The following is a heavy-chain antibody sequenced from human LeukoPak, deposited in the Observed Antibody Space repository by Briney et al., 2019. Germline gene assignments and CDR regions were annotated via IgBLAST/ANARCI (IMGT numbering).Heavy chain of an antibody. CDR2: ISEDGGST. Sequence: GGSLRLSCAASGFTFDDYAMHWVRQAPGKGLEWVSLISEDGGSTYYADSVKGRFTISRDNSKNSLYLQMNSLRTEDTALYYCAKGGFWSGYYTREEYYYYYYMDVWGKGTTVTVSS. D-gene: IGHD3-3*01. J-gene: IGHJ6*03. CDR1: GFTFDDYA. V-gene: IGHV3-43*02. CDR3: AKGGFWSGYYTREEYYYYYYMDV.